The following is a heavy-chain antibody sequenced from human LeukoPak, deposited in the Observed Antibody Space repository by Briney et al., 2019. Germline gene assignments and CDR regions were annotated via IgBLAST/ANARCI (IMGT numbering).Heavy chain of an antibody. Sequence: GGSLRLSCAASRTTFIHYWMSWVRQAPGKGLEWVANINQDGSEKYYVDSVKGRFIISRDNAENSVYLHMSSLRADDTAVYYCARDVRNRVGLNYYHQYMDVWGKGTTVTVSS. CDR2: INQDGSEK. J-gene: IGHJ6*03. V-gene: IGHV3-7*01. CDR1: RTTFIHYW. D-gene: IGHD1-26*01. CDR3: ARDVRNRVGLNYYHQYMDV.